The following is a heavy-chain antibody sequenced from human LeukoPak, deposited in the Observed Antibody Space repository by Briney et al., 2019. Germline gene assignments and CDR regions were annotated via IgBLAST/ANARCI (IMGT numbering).Heavy chain of an antibody. CDR3: AKNSGCYGLYYFDY. Sequence: PGGSLRLSCAASGFTFSSYAMSWVRQAPGKGLEWVSAISGSGDSTYYGDSVKGRFTISRDNSKNTLYLQMNSLRAEDTAVYYCAKNSGCYGLYYFDYWGQGTLVTVSS. V-gene: IGHV3-23*01. J-gene: IGHJ4*02. CDR2: ISGSGDST. D-gene: IGHD1-26*01. CDR1: GFTFSSYA.